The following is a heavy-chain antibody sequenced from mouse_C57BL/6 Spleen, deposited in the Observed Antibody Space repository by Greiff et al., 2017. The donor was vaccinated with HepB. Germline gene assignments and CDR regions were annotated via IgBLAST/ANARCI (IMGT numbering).Heavy chain of an antibody. D-gene: IGHD2-4*01. J-gene: IGHJ4*01. V-gene: IGHV1-19*01. CDR3: ARWDYDYDGAMDY. CDR1: GYTFTDYY. Sequence: EVQLQQSGPVLVKPGASVKMSCKASGYTFTDYYMNWVKQSHGKSLEWIGVINPYNGGTSYNQKFKGKATLTVDKSSSTAYMELNSLTSEDSAVYYCARWDYDYDGAMDYWGQGTSVTVSS. CDR2: INPYNGGT.